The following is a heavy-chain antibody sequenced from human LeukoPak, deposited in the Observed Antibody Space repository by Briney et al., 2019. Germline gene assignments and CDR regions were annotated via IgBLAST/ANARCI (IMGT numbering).Heavy chain of an antibody. J-gene: IGHJ4*02. CDR2: INHSGRT. V-gene: IGHV4-34*01. CDR1: GGSFSGYY. CDR3: ARGGLGATGEFDY. Sequence: SETLSLTCAVYGGSFSGYYWSWIRQPPGKGLEWIGEINHSGRTNYNPSLKSRVTISVDTSKNQFSLKLSSVTAADTAVYYCARGGLGATGEFDYWGQGTLVTVSS. D-gene: IGHD3-16*01.